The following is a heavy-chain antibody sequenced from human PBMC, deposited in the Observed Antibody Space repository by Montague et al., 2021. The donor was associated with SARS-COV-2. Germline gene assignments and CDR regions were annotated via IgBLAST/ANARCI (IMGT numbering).Heavy chain of an antibody. J-gene: IGHJ1*01. CDR2: IFYSGST. V-gene: IGHV4-39*01. CDR3: ARREYSYGWGD. D-gene: IGHD5-18*01. Sequence: SETLSLTCTVSGGSISSSSYYWGWIRQPPGKGLVWIGSIFYSGSTDYNPSLKSRVTISVDTSKNQFSLKLSSVTAADTAVYYCARREYSYGWGDWGQGTLVTVSS. CDR1: GGSISSSSYY.